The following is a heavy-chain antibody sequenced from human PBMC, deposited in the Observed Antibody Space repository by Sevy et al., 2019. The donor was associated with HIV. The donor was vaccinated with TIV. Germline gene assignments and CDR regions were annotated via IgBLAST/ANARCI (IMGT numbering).Heavy chain of an antibody. CDR3: AKEVGTSGRCGYFNY. CDR2: ISYDESK. J-gene: IGHJ4*02. Sequence: GGSLRLSCAASEITFSTAIIHWVRQAPGKGLEWVAAISYDESKYYADSVKGRLTISRDSSKNTVYLERSSLRTEDTAVYYCAKEVGTSGRCGYFNYWGQGTLVTVSS. CDR1: EITFSTAI. V-gene: IGHV3-30*04. D-gene: IGHD6-19*01.